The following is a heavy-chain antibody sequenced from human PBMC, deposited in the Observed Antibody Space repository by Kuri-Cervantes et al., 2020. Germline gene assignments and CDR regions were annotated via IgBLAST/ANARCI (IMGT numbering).Heavy chain of an antibody. Sequence: ASVKVSCKASGYTFTGYYMHWVRQAPGQGLEWMGWINPNSGGTNYAQKFRGRVTMTRDTSIDTAYMELNSLTSDDTAVYFCARDPGAAAKLGFDPWGQGTLVTVSS. V-gene: IGHV1-2*02. CDR2: INPNSGGT. J-gene: IGHJ5*02. CDR3: ARDPGAAAKLGFDP. CDR1: GYTFTGYY. D-gene: IGHD2-2*01.